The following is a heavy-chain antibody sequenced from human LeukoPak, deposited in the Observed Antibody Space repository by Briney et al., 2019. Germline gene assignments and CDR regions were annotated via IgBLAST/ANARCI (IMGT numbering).Heavy chain of an antibody. CDR2: IYSRGST. Sequence: GGSLRLSCAASGFTVSTNYMSWVRQAPGKGPEWVSVIYSRGSTYYADSGKGRFTISRDNSKNTLYLQMNSLRDEDTALYYCARGGPEDAFDIWGQGTTVIVSS. CDR3: ARGGPEDAFDI. V-gene: IGHV3-66*01. D-gene: IGHD1-14*01. CDR1: GFTVSTNY. J-gene: IGHJ3*02.